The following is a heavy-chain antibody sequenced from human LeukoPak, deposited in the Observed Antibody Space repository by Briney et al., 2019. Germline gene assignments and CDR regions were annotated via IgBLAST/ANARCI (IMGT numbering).Heavy chain of an antibody. CDR1: GLTFRTYA. V-gene: IGHV3-23*01. Sequence: GGSLRLSCAASGLTFRTYAMSWVRQAPGKGLEWVSSISGSGGSTYYADSVKGRFTISRDNSKNTLYLQMNSLRAEDTAVYYCAKNRGLHTRNWFDPWGQGTLVTVSS. CDR3: AKNRGLHTRNWFDP. D-gene: IGHD4-17*01. CDR2: ISGSGGST. J-gene: IGHJ5*02.